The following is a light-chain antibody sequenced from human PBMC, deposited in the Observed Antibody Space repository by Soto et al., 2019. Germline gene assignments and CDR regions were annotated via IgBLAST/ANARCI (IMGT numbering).Light chain of an antibody. CDR3: AAGDDSLNGFV. V-gene: IGLV1-44*01. CDR1: SSNIGSNT. J-gene: IGLJ1*01. CDR2: SNN. Sequence: QSVLTQPPSASGTPGQRVTISCSGSSSNIGSNTVNWYQQLPGTAPKLLIYSNNQRPSGVPDRFSGPKSGTSASLAISGLKSEEEADYYCAAGDDSLNGFVFGAGTKLTVL.